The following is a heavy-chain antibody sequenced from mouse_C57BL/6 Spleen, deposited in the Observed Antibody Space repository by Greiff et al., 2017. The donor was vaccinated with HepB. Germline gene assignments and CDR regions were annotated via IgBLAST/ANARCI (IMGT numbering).Heavy chain of an antibody. J-gene: IGHJ4*01. D-gene: IGHD1-2*01. CDR3: ARHYYGYAMDY. Sequence: EVHLVESGGGLVKPGGSLKLSCAASGFTFSDYGMHWVRQAPEKGLEWVAYISSGSSTIYYADTVKGRFTISRDNAKNTLFLQMTSLRSEDTAMYYCARHYYGYAMDYWGQGTSVTVSS. CDR2: ISSGSSTI. V-gene: IGHV5-17*01. CDR1: GFTFSDYG.